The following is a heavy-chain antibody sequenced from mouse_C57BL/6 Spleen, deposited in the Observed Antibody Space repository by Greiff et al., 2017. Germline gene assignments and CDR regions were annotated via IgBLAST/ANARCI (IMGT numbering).Heavy chain of an antibody. J-gene: IGHJ3*01. D-gene: IGHD2-3*01. CDR1: GYTFTDYE. CDR2: IDPETGGT. Sequence: QVQLQQSGAELVRPGASVTLSCKASGYTFTDYEMHWVKQTPVHGLEWIGAIDPETGGTAYNQKFKGKAILTADKSSSTAYMELRSLTSEDSAVYYCTRNGCYVEAWFAYWGQGTLVTVSA. CDR3: TRNGCYVEAWFAY. V-gene: IGHV1-15*01.